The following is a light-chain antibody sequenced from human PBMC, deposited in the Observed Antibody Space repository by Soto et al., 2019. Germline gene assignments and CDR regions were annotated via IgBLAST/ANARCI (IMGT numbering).Light chain of an antibody. V-gene: IGKV1-33*01. CDR2: DAT. J-gene: IGKJ5*01. CDR3: QPYDSLPPI. Sequence: DIQMTQSPSSLSASVGDRVTITCQASRDIGKNLNWIQEKRGKAHKLLIHDATNLHTGDPSRFSGSGSGTAFTFIISSLQPEHFGTYYCQPYDSLPPIFGQGTRLEIK. CDR1: RDIGKN.